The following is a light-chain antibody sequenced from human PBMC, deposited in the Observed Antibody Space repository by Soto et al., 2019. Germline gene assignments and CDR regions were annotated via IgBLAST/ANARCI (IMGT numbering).Light chain of an antibody. CDR3: QVRDSGSYHVV. J-gene: IGLJ2*01. CDR2: DDS. CDR1: NIGSKS. Sequence: SYELTQPPSVSVAPGQTARLTCGGNNIGSKSVHWYPQKPGQAPVLAVYDDSDRPSRIPERFSGSNSGTTATLTISRVEAGDEAEYYCQVRDSGSYHVVVGGGTELAAL. V-gene: IGLV3-21*02.